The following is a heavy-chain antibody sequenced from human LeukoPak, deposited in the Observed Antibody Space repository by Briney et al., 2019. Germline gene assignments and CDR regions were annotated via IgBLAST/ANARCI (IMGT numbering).Heavy chain of an antibody. J-gene: IGHJ4*02. CDR1: GDSISTYY. Sequence: SETLSLTCTVSGDSISTYYWSWIRQPPGKGLEWIGYMYYSGSTNYNPSLKSRVAISLDTPKNQFSLRLNSVTAADTAVYYCARGVAGYGPYDYWGQGTPVTVSS. CDR3: ARGVAGYGPYDY. CDR2: MYYSGST. D-gene: IGHD5-12*01. V-gene: IGHV4-59*01.